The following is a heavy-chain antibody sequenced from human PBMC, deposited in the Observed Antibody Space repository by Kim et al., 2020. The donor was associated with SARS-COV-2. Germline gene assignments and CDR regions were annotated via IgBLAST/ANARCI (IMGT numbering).Heavy chain of an antibody. Sequence: SETLSLTCTVSGGSISSYYWSWIRQPPGKGLEWIGYIYYSGSTNYNPSLKSRVTISVDTSKNQFSLKLSSVTAADTAVYYCARAKDYPYYFDYWGQGTLV. D-gene: IGHD4-17*01. CDR3: ARAKDYPYYFDY. J-gene: IGHJ4*02. CDR2: IYYSGST. CDR1: GGSISSYY. V-gene: IGHV4-59*01.